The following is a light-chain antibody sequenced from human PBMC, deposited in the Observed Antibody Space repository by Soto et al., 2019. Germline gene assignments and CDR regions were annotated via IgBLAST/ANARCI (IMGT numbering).Light chain of an antibody. CDR2: DNN. CDR1: SSNIGNNY. J-gene: IGLJ2*01. V-gene: IGLV1-51*01. CDR3: GTWDSRLSAVV. Sequence: QSVLTQPPSVSAAPGQKVTISRSGSSSNIGNNYVSWYQQLPGTAPKLLIYDNNKRPSGIPDRFSGSKSGTSATLGITGLQTGDEADYYCGTWDSRLSAVVFGGGTKVTVL.